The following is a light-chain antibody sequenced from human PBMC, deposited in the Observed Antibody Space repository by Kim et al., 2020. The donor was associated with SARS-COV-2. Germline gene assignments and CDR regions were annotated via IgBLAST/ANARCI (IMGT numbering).Light chain of an antibody. CDR3: QSYDTTNQV. CDR2: KNN. J-gene: IGLJ3*02. CDR1: SGSIARNY. Sequence: GKAVTISCTRLSGSIARNYVQWYQQRPGSAPSTVMFKNNQRPSGVPDRFSGSVDSSSNSASLTISGLKAEDEADYYCQSYDTTNQVFGGGTKVTVL. V-gene: IGLV6-57*03.